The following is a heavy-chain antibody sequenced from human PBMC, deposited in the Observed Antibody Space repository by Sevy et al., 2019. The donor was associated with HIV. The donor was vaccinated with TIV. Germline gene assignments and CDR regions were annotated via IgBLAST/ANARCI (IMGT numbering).Heavy chain of an antibody. Sequence: SETLSLTCTVSGGSISSYYWSWIRQPAGKGLEWIGRIYTSGSTNYNPSLKSRVTTSVDTSKNQFSLKLSSVTAADTAVYYWASGVRRAPGNWFDPWGQGTLVTVSS. CDR3: ASGVRRAPGNWFDP. D-gene: IGHD3-16*01. CDR2: IYTSGST. V-gene: IGHV4-4*07. J-gene: IGHJ5*02. CDR1: GGSISSYY.